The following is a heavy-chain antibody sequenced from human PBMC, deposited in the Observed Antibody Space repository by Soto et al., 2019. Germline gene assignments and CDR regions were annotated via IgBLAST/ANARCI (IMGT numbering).Heavy chain of an antibody. J-gene: IGHJ5*02. Sequence: EVQLLESGGGLVQPGGALRLSCAASGFNVSNYAMSWVRQAPGKGLEWVSSIHGNGGGTYYADSVKGRFTVSRDDSKDTLYLQLSSLRVDDTAVYYCAKDAVALNGGWDWFDPWGQGTLVTVSS. D-gene: IGHD5-12*01. CDR1: GFNVSNYA. CDR3: AKDAVALNGGWDWFDP. CDR2: IHGNGGGT. V-gene: IGHV3-23*01.